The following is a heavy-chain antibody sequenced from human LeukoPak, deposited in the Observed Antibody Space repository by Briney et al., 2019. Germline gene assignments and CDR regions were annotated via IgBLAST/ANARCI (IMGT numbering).Heavy chain of an antibody. J-gene: IGHJ4*02. V-gene: IGHV3-23*01. CDR2: ISGSGANR. CDR1: GFTFRNYA. CDR3: ARQVGPDY. Sequence: PGGSLRLSCAASGFTFRNYAMAWFRQAPGKGLEWVLAISGSGANRYFADSVKGRFTISRDNSRNALYLQMNSLRAEDTAVYFCARQVGPDYWGQGTLVTVSS.